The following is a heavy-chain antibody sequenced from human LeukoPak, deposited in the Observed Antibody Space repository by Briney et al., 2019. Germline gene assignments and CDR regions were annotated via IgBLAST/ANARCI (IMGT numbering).Heavy chain of an antibody. CDR2: TYYRSKWYS. Sequence: PSQTLTLTCAISGDSVSSNSAALNWIRLSPSRGLEWLGRTYYRSKWYSDYAISVKSRITINPDTSKNQFSLQLNSVTPEDTAVYFCAGAHGYFDSWGQGTLVTVS. V-gene: IGHV6-1*01. J-gene: IGHJ4*02. CDR1: GDSVSSNSAA. CDR3: AGAHGYFDS. D-gene: IGHD2-8*01.